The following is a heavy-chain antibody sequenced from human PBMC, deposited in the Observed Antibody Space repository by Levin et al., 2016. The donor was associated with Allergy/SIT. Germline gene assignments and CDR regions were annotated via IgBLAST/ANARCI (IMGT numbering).Heavy chain of an antibody. CDR2: IGFSGSDI. Sequence: WIRQPPGKGLEWISYIGFSGSDIHYAESVEGRFTITRDNAKTSIYLQMNSLRAEDTAVYFCVRDGVGADPGDAFDIWGQGTMVTVSS. D-gene: IGHD3-10*01. CDR3: VRDGVGADPGDAFDI. V-gene: IGHV3-11*04. J-gene: IGHJ3*02.